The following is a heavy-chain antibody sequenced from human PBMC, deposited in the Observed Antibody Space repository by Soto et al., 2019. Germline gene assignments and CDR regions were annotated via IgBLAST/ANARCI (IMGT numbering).Heavy chain of an antibody. V-gene: IGHV1-18*01. D-gene: IGHD3-9*01. Sequence: ASVKVSCKASGYTLTSYGISWVRQAPGQGLEWMGWISAYNGNTNYAQKLQGRVTITADASTSTAYMELSSLRSEDTAVYYCARDRGTGLDYWGQGTLVTVSS. CDR3: ARDRGTGLDY. CDR2: ISAYNGNT. CDR1: GYTLTSYG. J-gene: IGHJ4*02.